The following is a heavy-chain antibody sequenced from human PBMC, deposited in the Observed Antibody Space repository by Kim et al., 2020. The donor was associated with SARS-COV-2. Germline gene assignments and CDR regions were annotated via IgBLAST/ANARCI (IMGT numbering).Heavy chain of an antibody. D-gene: IGHD3-3*01. V-gene: IGHV3-21*01. J-gene: IGHJ4*02. Sequence: ADSVKGRFTISRDNAKNLLYLQMNSLRAEDTAVYYCAMSTSGSYDLSLDYWGQGTLVTVSS. CDR3: AMSTSGSYDLSLDY.